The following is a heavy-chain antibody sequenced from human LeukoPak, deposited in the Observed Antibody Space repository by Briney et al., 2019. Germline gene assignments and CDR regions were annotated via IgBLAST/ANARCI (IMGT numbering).Heavy chain of an antibody. J-gene: IGHJ4*02. CDR2: ISSSSSYI. Sequence: PGGSLRLSCAASGFTFSSYSMNWVRQAPGKGLEWVSSISSSSSYIYYADSVKGRFTISGDNAKNSLYLQMNSLRAEDTAVYYCAREVYGGNSDGTFDYWGQGTLVTVSS. CDR1: GFTFSSYS. V-gene: IGHV3-21*01. CDR3: AREVYGGNSDGTFDY. D-gene: IGHD4-23*01.